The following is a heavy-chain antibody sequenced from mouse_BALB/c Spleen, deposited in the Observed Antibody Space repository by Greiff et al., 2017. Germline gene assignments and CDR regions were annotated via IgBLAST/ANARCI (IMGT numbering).Heavy chain of an antibody. V-gene: IGHV6-6*02. J-gene: IGHJ3*01. CDR1: GFTFSNYW. CDR3: TRRVFAY. CDR2: IRLKSNNYAT. Sequence: EVKLEESGGGLVQPGGSMKLSCAASGFTFSNYWMNWVRQSPEKGLEWVAEIRLKSNNYATHYAESVKGRFIISRDDSKSSVYLQMNNLRAEDTGIYYCTRRVFAYWGQGTLVTVSA.